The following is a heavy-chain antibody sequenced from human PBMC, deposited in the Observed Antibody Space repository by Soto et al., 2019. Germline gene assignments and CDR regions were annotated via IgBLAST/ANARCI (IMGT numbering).Heavy chain of an antibody. D-gene: IGHD6-19*01. CDR1: GFTFSSYA. V-gene: IGHV3-23*01. CDR3: AKVNYSSGWRLYYYYGMDV. CDR2: ISGSGGST. Sequence: GGSLRLSCVASGFTFSSYAMSWVRQAPGKGLEWVSAISGSGGSTYYADSVKGRFTISRDNSKNTLYLQMNSLRAEDTAVYYCAKVNYSSGWRLYYYYGMDVWGQGTTVTVSS. J-gene: IGHJ6*02.